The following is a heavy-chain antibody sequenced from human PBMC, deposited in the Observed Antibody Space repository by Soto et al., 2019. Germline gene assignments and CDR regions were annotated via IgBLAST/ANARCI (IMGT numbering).Heavy chain of an antibody. D-gene: IGHD6-19*01. CDR3: AKGHRQWLPQGDPENDAFDI. CDR1: GGSMNSYF. CDR2: IYYSGST. Sequence: SETLSLTCSVAGGSMNSYFWSWIRQSPGKGLEWIGYIYYSGSTNYNPSLKSRVTISVDTSKNQFSLKLSSVTAEDTAVYYCAKGHRQWLPQGDPENDAFDIWGQGTMVTVSS. J-gene: IGHJ3*02. V-gene: IGHV4-59*01.